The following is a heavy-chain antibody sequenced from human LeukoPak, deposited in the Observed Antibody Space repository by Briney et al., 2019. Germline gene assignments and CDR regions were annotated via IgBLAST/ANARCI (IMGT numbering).Heavy chain of an antibody. J-gene: IGHJ6*02. V-gene: IGHV1-18*01. CDR3: AXXXXXXXANYYYYYGMDV. CDR2: ISAYNGNT. Sequence: GASVKVSCKASGYTFTSYGISWVRQAPGQGLEWMGWISAYNGNTNYAQKPQGRVTMTTDTSTSTAYMELRSLRSDDTAVYYCAXXXXXXXANYYYYYGMDVWGQGTTVTVSS. CDR1: GYTFTSYG.